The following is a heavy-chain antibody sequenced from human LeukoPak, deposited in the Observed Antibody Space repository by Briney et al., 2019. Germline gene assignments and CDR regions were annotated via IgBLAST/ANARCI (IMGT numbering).Heavy chain of an antibody. CDR3: ARDGFLNWFDP. CDR1: GGSISSGSYY. Sequence: SETLSLTCTVSGGSISSGSYYWSWIRQPAGKGLEWIGRIYTSGSTNYSPSLKSRVTISVDTSKNQFSLKLSSVTAADTAVYYCARDGFLNWFDPWGQGTLVTVSS. CDR2: IYTSGST. J-gene: IGHJ5*02. V-gene: IGHV4-61*02. D-gene: IGHD3-3*01.